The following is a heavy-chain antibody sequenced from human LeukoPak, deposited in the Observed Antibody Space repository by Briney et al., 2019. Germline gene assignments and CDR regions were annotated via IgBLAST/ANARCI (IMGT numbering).Heavy chain of an antibody. CDR3: ATTVTPYWYFDL. J-gene: IGHJ2*01. CDR1: GHTFSTYA. Sequence: GGSLSLSCAASGHTFSTYAMSWVRQAPGKGLEWVSSISNSGTNTYYADSVRGRFTISRDNSKNTLYLQMSSLRAEDTALYYCATTVTPYWYFDLWGRGTLVTVSS. CDR2: ISNSGTNT. D-gene: IGHD4-17*01. V-gene: IGHV3-23*01.